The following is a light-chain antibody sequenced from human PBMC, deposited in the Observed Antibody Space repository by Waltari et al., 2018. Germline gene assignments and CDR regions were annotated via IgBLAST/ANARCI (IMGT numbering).Light chain of an antibody. J-gene: IGLJ2*01. CDR2: EVN. Sequence: QSALTQPASVSGSPGQSITISCTGTSSDVGYYNYVSWYQQHPGKAPKLMISEVNKRPSGVSNRFSGSKSGNTASLTISGLQAEDEADYYCSSYTNYATVIFGGGTKLTVL. V-gene: IGLV2-14*01. CDR1: SSDVGYYNY. CDR3: SSYTNYATVI.